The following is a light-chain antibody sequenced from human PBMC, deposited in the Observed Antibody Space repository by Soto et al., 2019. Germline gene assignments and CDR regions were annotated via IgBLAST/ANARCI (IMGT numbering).Light chain of an antibody. CDR1: QDIDKW. Sequence: IQMTQTQSSVSASVGDRVTITCRASQDIDKWLTWYQQKPGKAPKLLIYAASTLQSWVPSRFSGSGSGTEFTLTIGSLQPEDFATYNWQQINSYPTFGQGTRLEV. J-gene: IGKJ5*01. CDR2: AAS. CDR3: QQINSYPT. V-gene: IGKV1-12*01.